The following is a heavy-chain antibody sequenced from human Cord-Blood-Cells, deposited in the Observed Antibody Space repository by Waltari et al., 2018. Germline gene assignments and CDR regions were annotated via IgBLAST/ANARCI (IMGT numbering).Heavy chain of an antibody. V-gene: IGHV4-59*01. D-gene: IGHD6-13*01. J-gene: IGHJ4*02. CDR2: IYYSGST. CDR3: ARKAAAGPKPFDY. Sequence: QVQLQESGPGLVKPSETLSLTCTVSGGSISSYYWSWIRQPPGKGLEWIGNIYYSGSTNSNPSLKSRVTISVDTSKNQFSLKLSSVTAADTAVYYCARKAAAGPKPFDYWGQGTLVTVSS. CDR1: GGSISSYY.